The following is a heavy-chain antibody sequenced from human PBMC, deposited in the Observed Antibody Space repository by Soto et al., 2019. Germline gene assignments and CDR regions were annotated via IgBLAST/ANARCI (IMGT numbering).Heavy chain of an antibody. CDR1: GFPFSSYS. V-gene: IGHV3-23*01. CDR3: AKVDSSGYYYEDDAFDI. Sequence: GGSLRLSCAASGFPFSSYSMSWVRQAPGKGLEWVSAISGSGGSTYYADSVKGRFTISRDNSKNTLYLQMNSLRAEDTAVYYCAKVDSSGYYYEDDAFDIWGQGTMVTVSS. J-gene: IGHJ3*02. D-gene: IGHD3-22*01. CDR2: ISGSGGST.